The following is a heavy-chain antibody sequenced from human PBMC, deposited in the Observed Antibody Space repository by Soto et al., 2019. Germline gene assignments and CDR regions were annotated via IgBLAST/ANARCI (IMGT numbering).Heavy chain of an antibody. J-gene: IGHJ6*02. CDR3: AQDTVQLRYYGMDV. Sequence: PGGSLRLSCAASGFTFSSYGMHWVRQAPGKGLEWVAVISYDGSNKYYADSVKGRFTIPRDNSKNTLYLQMNRLRAEDTAVYYCAQDTVQLRYYGMDVWAQGTTVTVSS. D-gene: IGHD5-18*01. CDR2: ISYDGSNK. V-gene: IGHV3-30*18. CDR1: GFTFSSYG.